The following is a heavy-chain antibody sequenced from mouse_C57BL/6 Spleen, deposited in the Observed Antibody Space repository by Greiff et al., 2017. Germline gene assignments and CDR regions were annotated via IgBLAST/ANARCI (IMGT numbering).Heavy chain of an antibody. CDR3: ARHRLTGLFDY. Sequence: QVQLQQSGPELVKPGASVKISCKASGYSFTSYYIHWVKQRPGQGLEWIGWIYPGSGNTKYNEKFKGKATLTADTSSSTAYMQLSSLTSEDSAVYYCARHRLTGLFDYWGQGTTLTVSS. CDR2: IYPGSGNT. CDR1: GYSFTSYY. J-gene: IGHJ2*01. V-gene: IGHV1-66*01. D-gene: IGHD4-1*01.